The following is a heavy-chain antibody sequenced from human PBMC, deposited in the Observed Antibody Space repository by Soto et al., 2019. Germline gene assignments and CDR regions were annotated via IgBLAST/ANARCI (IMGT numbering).Heavy chain of an antibody. J-gene: IGHJ4*02. CDR1: RFTFTSYA. Sequence: PGGSLRLSCVASRFTFTSYAMSWVRQAPGKGLEWVAAISASGGATIHADSVKGRLTISRDNSKNTLYLQMNSLRAEDTAVYYCDKAVEGGRLFRGAFDYWGQGTQVTVSS. V-gene: IGHV3-23*01. D-gene: IGHD1-26*01. CDR2: ISASGGAT. CDR3: DKAVEGGRLFRGAFDY.